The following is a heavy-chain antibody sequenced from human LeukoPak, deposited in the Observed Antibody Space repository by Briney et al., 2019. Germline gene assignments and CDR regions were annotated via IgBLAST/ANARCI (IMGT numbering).Heavy chain of an antibody. D-gene: IGHD3-10*01. V-gene: IGHV1-18*01. CDR1: DYTFTSYG. J-gene: IGHJ4*02. CDR3: ARDLLWFGELFHFDY. Sequence: ASVKVSCKASDYTFTSYGISWVRQAPGQGLEWMGWISAYNGNTNYAQKLQGRVTMTTDTSTSTAYMELRSLRSDDTAVYYCARDLLWFGELFHFDYWGQGTLVTVSS. CDR2: ISAYNGNT.